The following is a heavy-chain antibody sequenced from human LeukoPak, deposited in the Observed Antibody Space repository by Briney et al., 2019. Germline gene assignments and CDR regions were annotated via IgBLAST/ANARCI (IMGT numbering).Heavy chain of an antibody. CDR2: IYYSGST. D-gene: IGHD6-13*01. Sequence: SETLSLTCTVSGGSISSYYWSWIRQPPGKGLEWIGYIYYSGSTNYNPSLKSRVTISVGTSKNQFSLKLSSVTAADTAVYYCARSSSSWDPYYYYYGMDVWGQGTTVTVSS. J-gene: IGHJ6*02. CDR3: ARSSSSWDPYYYYYGMDV. CDR1: GGSISSYY. V-gene: IGHV4-59*08.